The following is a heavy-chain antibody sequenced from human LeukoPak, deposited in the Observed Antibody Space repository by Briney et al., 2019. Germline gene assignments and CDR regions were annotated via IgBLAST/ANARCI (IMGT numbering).Heavy chain of an antibody. CDR1: GYTFTSYA. D-gene: IGHD2-21*02. CDR2: INAGNGNT. V-gene: IGHV1-3*01. CDR3: ARRLLSMSGGAFDI. Sequence: WASVKVSGKASGYTFTSYAMHWVRQAPGQRLEWMGWINAGNGNTKYSQKFQGRVTITRDTSASTAYMELSSLRSEDTAVYYCARRLLSMSGGAFDIWGQGTMVTVSS. J-gene: IGHJ3*02.